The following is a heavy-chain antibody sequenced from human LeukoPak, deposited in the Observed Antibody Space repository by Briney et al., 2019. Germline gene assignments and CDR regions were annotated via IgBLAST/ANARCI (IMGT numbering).Heavy chain of an antibody. CDR2: ISYDGSNK. CDR3: AKATGGHIVVVPAAFYY. J-gene: IGHJ4*02. V-gene: IGHV3-30*18. Sequence: GGSLRLSCAASGFTFSSYGMHWVRQAPGQGLEWVAVISYDGSNKYYADSVKGRFTISRDNSKNTLYLQMNSLRAEDTAVYYCAKATGGHIVVVPAAFYYWGQGTLVTVSS. D-gene: IGHD2-2*01. CDR1: GFTFSSYG.